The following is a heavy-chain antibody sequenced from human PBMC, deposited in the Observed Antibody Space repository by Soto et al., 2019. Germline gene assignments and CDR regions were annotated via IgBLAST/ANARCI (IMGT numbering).Heavy chain of an antibody. Sequence: SETLSLTCAVSGDSISSYYCMWIRQPPGKGLESIGYLYYGRSANYNPSLKSRVTLSVDTSTNQCSLKLSSVTAADTAVYYCARGINYYDSSGDSWFDPWGQGTLVTVSS. CDR3: ARGINYYDSSGDSWFDP. V-gene: IGHV4-59*12. J-gene: IGHJ5*02. D-gene: IGHD3-22*01. CDR2: LYYGRSA. CDR1: GDSISSYY.